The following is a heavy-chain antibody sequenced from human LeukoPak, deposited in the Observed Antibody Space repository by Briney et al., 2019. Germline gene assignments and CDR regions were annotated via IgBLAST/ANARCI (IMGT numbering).Heavy chain of an antibody. CDR3: APWVVATMSMGQYYFDY. CDR1: GGSISSSSYY. J-gene: IGHJ4*02. D-gene: IGHD5-12*01. Sequence: SETLSLTCTDSGGSISSSSYYWGWIRQPPGKGLEWIGSIYYSGSTSYNPSLKSRVTISVDTSKNQFSLKLSSVTAADTAVYYCAPWVVATMSMGQYYFDYWGQGTLVTVSS. V-gene: IGHV4-39*01. CDR2: IYYSGST.